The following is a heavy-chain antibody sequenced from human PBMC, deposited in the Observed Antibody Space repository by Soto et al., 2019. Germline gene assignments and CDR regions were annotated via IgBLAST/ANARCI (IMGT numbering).Heavy chain of an antibody. CDR2: TYYRSKWYN. CDR1: GDSVSSNSAA. V-gene: IGHV6-1*01. Sequence: SQTLSLTCVISGDSVSSNSAAWNWIRQSPSRGLEWLGRTYYRSKWYNDYAISVKSRITINPDTPKNQFSLQLNSVTPEAPAVYYWSQMVGATADYWGQGTLVTVSS. CDR3: SQMVGATADY. D-gene: IGHD2-8*01. J-gene: IGHJ4*02.